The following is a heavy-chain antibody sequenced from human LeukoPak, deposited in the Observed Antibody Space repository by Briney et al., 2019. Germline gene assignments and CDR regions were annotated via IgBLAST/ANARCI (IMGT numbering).Heavy chain of an antibody. D-gene: IGHD6-6*01. J-gene: IGHJ4*02. V-gene: IGHV4-34*01. Sequence: SETLSLTCAVYGGSFSGYYWSWIRQPPGEGLEWIGEINHSGSTSYNPSLKSRVTISVDTSKNQFSLKLSSVTAADTAVYYCARGAARGFDYWGQGTLVTVSS. CDR3: ARGAARGFDY. CDR2: INHSGST. CDR1: GGSFSGYY.